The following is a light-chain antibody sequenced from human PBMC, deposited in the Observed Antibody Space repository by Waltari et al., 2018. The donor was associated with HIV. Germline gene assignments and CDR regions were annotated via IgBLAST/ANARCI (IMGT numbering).Light chain of an antibody. CDR2: RSN. CDR1: SSDIGANY. CDR3: AAWDDSLSNWV. J-gene: IGLJ3*02. V-gene: IGLV1-47*01. Sequence: QSVLTQPPSTSGTPGQRVAISCSGSSSDIGANYVYWYQQFPGAAPKVLIYRSNSRPSGVPVRFSGSKSGTSASLAISDLRSEDEADYYCAAWDDSLSNWVFGGGTKLTVL.